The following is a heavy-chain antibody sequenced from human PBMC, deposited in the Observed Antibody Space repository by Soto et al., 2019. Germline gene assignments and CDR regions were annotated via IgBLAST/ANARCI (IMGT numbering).Heavy chain of an antibody. CDR3: ARDPLSSGYYFDY. Sequence: GGSLRLSCAASGFTFSSYAMHWVRQAPGKGLEWVAVISYDGSNKYYADSVKGRFTISRDNSKNTLYLQMNSLRAEDTAVYYSARDPLSSGYYFDYWGQGTLVTVSS. D-gene: IGHD3-22*01. CDR2: ISYDGSNK. V-gene: IGHV3-30-3*01. CDR1: GFTFSSYA. J-gene: IGHJ4*02.